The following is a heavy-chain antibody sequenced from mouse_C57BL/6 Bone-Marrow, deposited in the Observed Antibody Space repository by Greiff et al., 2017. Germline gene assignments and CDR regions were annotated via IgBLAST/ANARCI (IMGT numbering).Heavy chain of an antibody. J-gene: IGHJ3*01. Sequence: EVQLQQSGAELVKPGASVKLSCKASGFNIKNYYMPWVKQRPEQGLEWIGRIDPGGGETKYDPKFQGKATITADTSSTTAYLQLSSLNSMATAVYYCARGYGSCPFAYWGQGTLVTVSA. CDR3: ARGYGSCPFAY. V-gene: IGHV14-2*01. CDR1: GFNIKNYY. D-gene: IGHD1-1*01. CDR2: IDPGGGET.